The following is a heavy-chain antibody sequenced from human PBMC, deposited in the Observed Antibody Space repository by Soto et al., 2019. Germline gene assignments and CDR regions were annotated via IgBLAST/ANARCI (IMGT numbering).Heavy chain of an antibody. CDR3: ARVGGGYDILTGSYSYYHYGMEV. Sequence: VGSLRLSCASSVFTFSSYAMHCVRHSPGKWLEWVAVISYDGSNKYYADSVKGRFTISRDNSKNTLYLQMNSLRAEDTAVYYCARVGGGYDILTGSYSYYHYGMEVWGQGTTVNVSS. CDR1: VFTFSSYA. V-gene: IGHV3-30-3*01. J-gene: IGHJ6*01. D-gene: IGHD3-9*01. CDR2: ISYDGSNK.